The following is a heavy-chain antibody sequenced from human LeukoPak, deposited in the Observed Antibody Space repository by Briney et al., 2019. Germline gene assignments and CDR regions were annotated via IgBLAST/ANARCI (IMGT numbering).Heavy chain of an antibody. J-gene: IGHJ3*02. CDR1: GGSISSGDYY. D-gene: IGHD4-17*01. CDR3: ARSQYYGDFEGAFDI. Sequence: SQTLSLTCTVSGGSISSGDYYWSWIRQPPXXXXXXXXYIYYSGSTYYNPSLKSRVTISVDTSKNQFSLKLSSVTAADTAVYYCARSQYYGDFEGAFDIWGQGTMVTVSS. CDR2: IYYSGST. V-gene: IGHV4-30-4*01.